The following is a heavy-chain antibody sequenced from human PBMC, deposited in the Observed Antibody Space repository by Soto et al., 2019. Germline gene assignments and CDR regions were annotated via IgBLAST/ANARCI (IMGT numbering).Heavy chain of an antibody. Sequence: GGSLRLSCVASGFVFSDYAMSWVRQAPGKGLEWVSAISAGGFDTYYADSVKGRFTVSRVNSESTLYLQMNTLRAEDTAIYYCASVPIWCGSSSCYTEGFDSWGQGTLVTVSS. V-gene: IGHV3-23*01. D-gene: IGHD2-2*01. J-gene: IGHJ4*02. CDR2: ISAGGFDT. CDR3: ASVPIWCGSSSCYTEGFDS. CDR1: GFVFSDYA.